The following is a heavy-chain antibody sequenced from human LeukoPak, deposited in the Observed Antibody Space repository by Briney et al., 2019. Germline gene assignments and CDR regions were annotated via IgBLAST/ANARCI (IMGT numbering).Heavy chain of an antibody. D-gene: IGHD5-18*01. CDR1: GFTFSSYW. CDR2: INSDGSTT. J-gene: IGHJ4*02. Sequence: PGGSLRLSCAASGFTFSSYWMHWVRQAPGKGLVWVSRINSDGSTTTYADSVKGRFTISRDNSKNTLYLQMNSLRAEDTAVYYCAKSGYSYGSDYWGQGTLVTVSS. CDR3: AKSGYSYGSDY. V-gene: IGHV3-74*01.